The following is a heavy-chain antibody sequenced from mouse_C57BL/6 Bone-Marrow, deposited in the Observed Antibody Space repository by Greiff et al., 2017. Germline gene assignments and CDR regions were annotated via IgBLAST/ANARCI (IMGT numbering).Heavy chain of an antibody. D-gene: IGHD4-1*01. Sequence: QVQLQQSGAELVKPGASVKMSCKASGYTFTSYWITWVKQRPGQGLEWIGDIYPTSGRTNYNEKFKSKAILTVDTSSNTAYMQLSSLTSEDFAVFYCARSVPLGRSFDYWGQGTTLTVSS. J-gene: IGHJ2*01. CDR3: ARSVPLGRSFDY. CDR2: IYPTSGRT. CDR1: GYTFTSYW. V-gene: IGHV1-55*01.